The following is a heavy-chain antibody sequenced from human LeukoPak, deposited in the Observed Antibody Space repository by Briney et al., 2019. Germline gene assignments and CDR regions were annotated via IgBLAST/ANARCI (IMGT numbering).Heavy chain of an antibody. D-gene: IGHD2-8*02. V-gene: IGHV3-48*01. J-gene: IGHJ4*02. CDR3: ARPFTGSFFDY. CDR1: GYTFTSYY. CDR2: ISSTASTI. Sequence: SCKASGYTFTSYYMHWVRQAPGKGLEWVSYISSTASTIYYADSVKGRFTISRDNAKNSLCLQMNSLRAEDTAVYYCARPFTGSFFDYWGQGTLVTVSS.